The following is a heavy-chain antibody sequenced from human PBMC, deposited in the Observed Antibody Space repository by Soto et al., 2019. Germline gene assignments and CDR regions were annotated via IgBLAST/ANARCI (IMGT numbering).Heavy chain of an antibody. Sequence: SETLSLTCAVSDYSISNGYYWGWIRQPPGKGLEWIGSIYYSGNTYYNPSLKSRVTISVDTSKNTLFLQMNSLRAEDTAIYYCAKKVNSGSGSQYFDYWGQGTLVTVSS. V-gene: IGHV4-38-2*01. J-gene: IGHJ4*02. CDR2: IYYSGNT. CDR3: AKKVNSGSGSQYFDY. D-gene: IGHD3-10*01. CDR1: DYSISNGYY.